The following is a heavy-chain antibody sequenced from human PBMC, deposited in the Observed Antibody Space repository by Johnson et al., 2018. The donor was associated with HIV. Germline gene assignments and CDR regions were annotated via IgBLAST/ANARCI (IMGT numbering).Heavy chain of an antibody. CDR3: ATEARGVHGTLRFLEWSDGFDI. V-gene: IGHV3-30*03. CDR2: VSYDGSKK. CDR1: GFTFSSYG. D-gene: IGHD3-3*01. Sequence: QVQLVESGGGVVQPGRSLRLSCVASGFTFSSYGMHWVRQAPGTGLEWVAIVSYDGSKKYYPDSVKGRFTISRDNSKNTLYLQMDSLRAEDTAVYYCATEARGVHGTLRFLEWSDGFDIWGQGTMVTVSS. J-gene: IGHJ3*02.